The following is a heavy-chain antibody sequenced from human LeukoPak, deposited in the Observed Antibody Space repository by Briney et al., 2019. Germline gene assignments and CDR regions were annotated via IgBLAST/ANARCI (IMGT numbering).Heavy chain of an antibody. J-gene: IGHJ4*02. D-gene: IGHD1-14*01. V-gene: IGHV3-23*01. CDR2: ISGSGGST. CDR3: AKDRSEKSYYFDY. Sequence: PGGSLRLSCAASGFTFSSYSMNWVRQAPGKGLEWVSAISGSGGSTYYADSVKGRFTISRDNSKNTLYLQMNSLRAEDTAVYYCAKDRSEKSYYFDYWGQGTLVTVSS. CDR1: GFTFSSYS.